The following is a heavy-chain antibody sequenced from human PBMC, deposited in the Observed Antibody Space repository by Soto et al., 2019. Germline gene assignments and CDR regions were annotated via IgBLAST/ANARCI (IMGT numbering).Heavy chain of an antibody. CDR2: ISAYNGNT. CDR3: ARDTRIAAAGWVVGY. J-gene: IGHJ4*02. CDR1: GYTFTSYG. V-gene: IGHV1-18*01. Sequence: QVQMVQSGAAVKKPGASVKVSCKASGYTFTSYGISWVRQAPGQGLEWMGWISAYNGNTNYAQKLQGRVTMTTDTSTSTAYMELRSLRSDDTAVYYCARDTRIAAAGWVVGYWGQGTLVTVSS. D-gene: IGHD6-13*01.